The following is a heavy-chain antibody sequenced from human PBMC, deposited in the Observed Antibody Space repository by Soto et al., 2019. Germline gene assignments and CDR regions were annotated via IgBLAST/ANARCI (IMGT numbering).Heavy chain of an antibody. CDR3: AADESPYYYDSSGYPYYYYGMDV. CDR2: IVVGSGNT. CDR1: GFTFTSSA. V-gene: IGHV1-58*01. D-gene: IGHD3-22*01. J-gene: IGHJ6*02. Sequence: ASVKVSCKASGFTFTSSAVQWVRQARGQRLEWIGWIVVGSGNTNYAQKFQERVTITRDMSTSTAYMELSSLRSEDTAVYYCAADESPYYYDSSGYPYYYYGMDVWGQGTTVTVSS.